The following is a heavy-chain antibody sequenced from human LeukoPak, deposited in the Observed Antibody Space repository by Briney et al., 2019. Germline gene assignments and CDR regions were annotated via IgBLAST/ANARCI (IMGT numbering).Heavy chain of an antibody. CDR1: GGSISSSSYY. V-gene: IGHV4-39*07. CDR2: IYYSGST. Sequence: SETLSLTCTVSGGSISSSSYYWGWIRQPPGKGLEWIGSIYYSGSTYYNPSLKSRVTISVDTSKNQFSLKLSSVTAADTAVYYCARPLTYYYDTGAFDIWGQGTMVTVSS. J-gene: IGHJ3*02. CDR3: ARPLTYYYDTGAFDI. D-gene: IGHD3-22*01.